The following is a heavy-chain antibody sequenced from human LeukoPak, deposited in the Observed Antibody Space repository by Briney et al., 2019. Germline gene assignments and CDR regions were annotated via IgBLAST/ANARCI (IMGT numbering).Heavy chain of an antibody. D-gene: IGHD6-13*01. J-gene: IGHJ4*02. Sequence: PGGSLRLSCAASRFSFSDYYMSWIRQAPGKGLEWVSYISSSGSTIYYADSVKGRFTISRDNAKNSLYLQMNSLRAEDTAVYYCARDARQQLVERFDYWGQGTLVTVSS. CDR1: RFSFSDYY. V-gene: IGHV3-11*01. CDR2: ISSSGSTI. CDR3: ARDARQQLVERFDY.